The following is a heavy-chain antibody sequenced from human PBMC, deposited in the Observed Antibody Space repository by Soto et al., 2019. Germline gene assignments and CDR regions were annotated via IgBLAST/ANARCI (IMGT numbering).Heavy chain of an antibody. CDR1: GGSISSSRYY. V-gene: IGHV4-39*02. CDR2: IYYSGST. CDR3: ARDPPVPARLYGMEV. Sequence: PSEALSLTCTVSGGSISSSRYYWGWIRQPPGKGLEWIGRIYYSGSTYYNPSLKSRVTISVDTSKNQFSLKVSSVTAADTGVDFCARDPPVPARLYGMEVWGQGPQIT. D-gene: IGHD3-16*01. J-gene: IGHJ6*02.